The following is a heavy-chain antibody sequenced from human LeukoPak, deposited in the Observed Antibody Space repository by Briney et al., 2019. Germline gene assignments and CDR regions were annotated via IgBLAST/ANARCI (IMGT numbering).Heavy chain of an antibody. CDR3: ARRKSGDYYGY. V-gene: IGHV4-39*01. J-gene: IGHJ4*02. CDR2: IYYSGNT. D-gene: IGHD1-26*01. CDR1: GGSISSSSYY. Sequence: SETLSLTCTVSGGSISSSSYYWGWLRQPPGKGLEWIGSIYYSGNTYYNPSLKSRVTISVDTSKNQFSLKLSSVTAADTAVYYCARRKSGDYYGYWGQGTLVTVSS.